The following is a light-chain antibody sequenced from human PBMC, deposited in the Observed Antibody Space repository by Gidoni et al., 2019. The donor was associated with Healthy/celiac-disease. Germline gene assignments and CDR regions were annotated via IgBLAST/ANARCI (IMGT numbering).Light chain of an antibody. J-gene: IGKJ1*01. CDR2: DAS. CDR1: QSVISY. Sequence: EIVLTQSPATLSFSPGERATIYCRASQSVISYLAWYQQKPGQAPRLLIYDASNRATVIPARFSGSGSGTAFTLTISSLEPEDFAVYYCQHRSNWPPWSFGQGTKVEIK. V-gene: IGKV3-11*01. CDR3: QHRSNWPPWS.